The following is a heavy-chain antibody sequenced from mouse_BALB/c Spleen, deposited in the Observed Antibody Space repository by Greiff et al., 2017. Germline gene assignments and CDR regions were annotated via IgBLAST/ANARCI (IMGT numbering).Heavy chain of an antibody. V-gene: IGHV1-7*01. CDR3: ARSTTVVANFDV. J-gene: IGHJ1*01. CDR2: INPSTGYT. CDR1: AYTFTSYW. D-gene: IGHD1-1*01. Sequence: QVQLQQSGAELAKPGASVKMSCKAPAYTFTSYWMHWVKQRPGQGLEWIGYINPSTGYTEYNQKFKDKATLTADKSSSTAYMQLSSLTSEDSAVYYCARSTTVVANFDVWGAGTTVTVSS.